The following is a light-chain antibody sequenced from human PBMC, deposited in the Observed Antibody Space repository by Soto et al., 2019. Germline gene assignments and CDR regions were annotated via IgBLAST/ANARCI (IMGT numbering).Light chain of an antibody. CDR2: AAS. Sequence: DIQLTQSPSFLYASVGDRVTITCRASQGISSYLAWYQQKPGKAPKLLIYAASTLQSGVPSRFSGSVSGTEFTLTISSLQPEDFATYYCQQLNSYPLTFGGGTKVEIK. CDR3: QQLNSYPLT. V-gene: IGKV1-9*01. CDR1: QGISSY. J-gene: IGKJ4*01.